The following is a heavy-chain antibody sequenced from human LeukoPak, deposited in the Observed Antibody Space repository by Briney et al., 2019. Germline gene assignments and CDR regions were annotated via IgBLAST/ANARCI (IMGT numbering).Heavy chain of an antibody. CDR1: GGSISSGGYS. J-gene: IGHJ4*02. CDR2: IYYSGST. CDR3: ARSGWLQFDYFDY. V-gene: IGHV4-30-4*07. Sequence: PSQTLSLTCAVSGGSISSGGYSWSWIRQPPGKGLEWIGYIYYSGSTYYNPSLKSRVTISVDTSKNQFSLKLSSVTAADTAVYYCARSGWLQFDYFDYWGQGILVTVSS. D-gene: IGHD5-24*01.